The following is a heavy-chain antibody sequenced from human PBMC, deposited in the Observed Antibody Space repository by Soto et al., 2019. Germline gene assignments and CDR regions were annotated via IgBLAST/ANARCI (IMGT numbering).Heavy chain of an antibody. Sequence: GGSLRLSCAASGFTFGTYAMHWVRQAPGKGLEWVAVIYYDGSNRYYGDAVKGRFTISRDNSKSTLYLQVSSLRVEDTAVYYCARAFCTNGVCYYFFDYWGHGTLVTVSS. CDR1: GFTFGTYA. V-gene: IGHV3-33*01. J-gene: IGHJ4*01. D-gene: IGHD2-8*01. CDR3: ARAFCTNGVCYYFFDY. CDR2: IYYDGSNR.